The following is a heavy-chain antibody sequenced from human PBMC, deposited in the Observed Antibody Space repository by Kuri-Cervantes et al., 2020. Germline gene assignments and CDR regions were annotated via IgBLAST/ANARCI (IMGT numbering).Heavy chain of an antibody. CDR1: GYAFINHG. CDR3: AKVAQAYFDY. J-gene: IGHJ4*02. CDR2: ISIYNGHT. V-gene: IGHV1-18*01. Sequence: ASVKVSCKASGYAFINHGITWVRQAPGQGLEWMGWISIYNGHTNYAQKFQDRVTMITDTSTSTAYMELTSLTSDDTAVYYCAKVAQAYFDYWGQGTLVTVSS.